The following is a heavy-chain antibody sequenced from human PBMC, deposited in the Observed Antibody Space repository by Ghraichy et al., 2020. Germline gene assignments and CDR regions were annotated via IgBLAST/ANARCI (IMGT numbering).Heavy chain of an antibody. CDR1: GGSISSYC. V-gene: IGHV4-59*08. J-gene: IGHJ6*02. Sequence: GSLRLSCTVSGGSISSYCCSWIRQPPGKGLEWIGYIYYSGSTKYNPSLKSRVTISGDTSKNHFSLKLTSVTAADTAVYYCATSTPRDSPYYYGSGSPMDYYGLDVWGQGTTVTVSS. D-gene: IGHD3-10*01. CDR2: IYYSGST. CDR3: ATSTPRDSPYYYGSGSPMDYYGLDV.